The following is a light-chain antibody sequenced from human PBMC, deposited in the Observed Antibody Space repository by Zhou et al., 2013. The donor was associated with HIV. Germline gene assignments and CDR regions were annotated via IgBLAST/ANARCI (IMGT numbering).Light chain of an antibody. CDR2: DAS. Sequence: DIQMTQSPSSLSASVGDRVTITCQASQDISKYLNWYQQKPGKAPKLLIYDASNLETGVPSRFSGSGSGADFTFTISSLQPEDFASYYCQQYDAYSRTFGPGTKVEIK. CDR1: QDISKY. CDR3: QQYDAYSRT. J-gene: IGKJ1*01. V-gene: IGKV1-33*01.